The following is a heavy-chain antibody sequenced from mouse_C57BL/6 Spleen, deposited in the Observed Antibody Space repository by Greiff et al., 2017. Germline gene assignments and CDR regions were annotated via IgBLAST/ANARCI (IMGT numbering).Heavy chain of an antibody. D-gene: IGHD2-5*01. V-gene: IGHV1-52*01. CDR1: GCTFTSYW. CDR3: ARGDYSNYVAWFAY. CDR2: IDPSDSET. Sequence: QVQLQQSGAELVRPGSSVKLSCKASGCTFTSYWMHWVKQRPIQGLEWIGNIDPSDSETHYNQKFKDKATLTVDKSSSTAYMQLSSLTSEDSAVYYCARGDYSNYVAWFAYWGQGTLVTVSA. J-gene: IGHJ3*01.